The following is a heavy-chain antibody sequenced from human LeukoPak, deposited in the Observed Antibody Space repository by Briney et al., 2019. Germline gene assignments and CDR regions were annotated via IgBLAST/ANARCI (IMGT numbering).Heavy chain of an antibody. J-gene: IGHJ4*02. Sequence: GGSLRLSCAASGFTFSSYGFHWVRQAPGKGLECVAFISHDGLEEKIADSVKGRFTISRDNAKNSLYLQMDSLRAEDTAVYYCARGCGSASCPYFFDNWGQGTLVTVSS. CDR1: GFTFSSYG. CDR3: ARGCGSASCPYFFDN. CDR2: ISHDGLEE. D-gene: IGHD2-2*01. V-gene: IGHV3-30*02.